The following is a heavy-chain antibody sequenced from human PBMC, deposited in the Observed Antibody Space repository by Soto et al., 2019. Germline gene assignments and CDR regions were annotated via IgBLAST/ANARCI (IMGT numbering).Heavy chain of an antibody. CDR1: GFTFSSYA. CDR3: ASPITMIVGDY. V-gene: IGHV3-30-3*01. D-gene: IGHD3-22*01. Sequence: GGSLRLSCAASGFTFSSYAMHWVRQAPGKGLEWVAVISYDGSNKYYADSVKGRFTISRDNSKNTLYLQMNSLRAEDTAVYYCASPITMIVGDYWGQGTLVTVSS. J-gene: IGHJ4*02. CDR2: ISYDGSNK.